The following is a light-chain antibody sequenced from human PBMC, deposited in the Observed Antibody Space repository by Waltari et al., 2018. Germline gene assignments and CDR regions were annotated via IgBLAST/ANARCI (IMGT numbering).Light chain of an antibody. CDR2: DAS. CDR1: QGIRSA. Sequence: AIQLTQSPSSLSASLGDRVTITCRASQGIRSALAWYQQRPGKPPQFLIYDASTLHSGVPSRFSGSGSGTDFSLTINSLQPEDFATHYCQQYINYPFTFGPGTKVDIK. J-gene: IGKJ3*01. CDR3: QQYINYPFT. V-gene: IGKV1D-13*01.